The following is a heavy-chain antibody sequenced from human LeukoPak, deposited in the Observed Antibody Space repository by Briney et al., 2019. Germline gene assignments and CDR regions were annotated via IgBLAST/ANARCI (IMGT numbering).Heavy chain of an antibody. CDR1: GFTFSRYG. CDR2: ISYDGSNK. V-gene: IGHV3-30*03. J-gene: IGHJ4*02. Sequence: GGSLRLSCAASGFTFSRYGIHWVRQAPGKGLEWVAVISYDGSNKYYADSVKGRFTISRDNSKNTLYLQMNSLRAEDTAVYYCARERAYSNYDYWGQGTLVTVSS. CDR3: ARERAYSNYDY. D-gene: IGHD4-11*01.